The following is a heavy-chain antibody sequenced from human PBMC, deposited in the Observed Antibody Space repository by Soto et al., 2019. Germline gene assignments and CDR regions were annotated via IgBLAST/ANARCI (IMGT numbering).Heavy chain of an antibody. V-gene: IGHV4-61*01. CDR2: IYYSGST. CDR3: ARGEGKIIAVAGTPYYYYGMDV. J-gene: IGHJ6*02. Sequence: PSETLSLTCTVSGGSVSSGSHYWSWIRQPPGKGLEWIGYIYYSGSTNYNPSLKSRVTISVDTSKNQFSLKLSSVTAADTAVYYCARGEGKIIAVAGTPYYYYGMDVWGQGTTVTVSS. D-gene: IGHD6-19*01. CDR1: GGSVSSGSHY.